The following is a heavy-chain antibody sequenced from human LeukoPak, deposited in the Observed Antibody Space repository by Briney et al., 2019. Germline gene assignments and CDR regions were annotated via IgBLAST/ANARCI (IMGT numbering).Heavy chain of an antibody. D-gene: IGHD5-18*01. CDR2: ISSSSSYI. CDR1: GFTFSSYS. V-gene: IGHV3-21*01. CDR3: AAGIQLWFNYYGMDA. Sequence: GGSLRLSCAASGFTFSSYSMNWVRQAPGKGLEWVSSISSSSSYIYYADSVKGRFTISRDNAKNSLYLQMNSLRAEDTAVYYCAAGIQLWFNYYGMDAWGQGTTVTVSS. J-gene: IGHJ6*02.